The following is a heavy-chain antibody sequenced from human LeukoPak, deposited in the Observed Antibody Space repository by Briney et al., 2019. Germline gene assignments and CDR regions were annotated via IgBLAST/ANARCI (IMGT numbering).Heavy chain of an antibody. CDR1: GGSFSGYY. D-gene: IGHD6-13*01. V-gene: IGHV4-34*01. CDR3: ARGQSIAAAGPPGDY. CDR2: INHSGST. J-gene: IGHJ4*02. Sequence: SETLSLTCAVYGGSFSGYYWSWIRQPPGKGLEWIGEINHSGSTNYNPSLTSRVTISVDTSKNQFSLKLSSVTAADTAVYYCARGQSIAAAGPPGDYWGQGTLVTVSS.